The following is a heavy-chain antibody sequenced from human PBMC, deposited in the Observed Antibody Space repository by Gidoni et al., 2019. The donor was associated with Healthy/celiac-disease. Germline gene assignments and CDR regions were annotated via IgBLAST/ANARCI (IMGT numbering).Heavy chain of an antibody. V-gene: IGHV4-61*02. J-gene: IGHJ3*02. CDR2: IYTSGST. CDR1: GGSISSGSYY. D-gene: IGHD2-2*01. CDR3: ARDHPSTTQDLGDAFDI. Sequence: QVQLQESGPGLVKPSQTLSLTCTVSGGSISSGSYYWSWIRQPAGKGLEWIGRIYTSGSTNYNPSLKSRVTISVDTSKNQFSLKLSSVTAADTAVYYCARDHPSTTQDLGDAFDIWGQGTMVTVSS.